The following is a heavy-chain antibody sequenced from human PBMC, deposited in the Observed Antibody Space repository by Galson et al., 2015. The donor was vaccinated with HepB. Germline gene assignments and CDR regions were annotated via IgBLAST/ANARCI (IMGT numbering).Heavy chain of an antibody. CDR2: TIPRFGVT. D-gene: IGHD2/OR15-2a*01. J-gene: IGHJ4*02. Sequence: SCKASGGSFRKYGFSWVRQAPGQGLEWVGGTIPRFGVTDYAQKFQGRVTITADESTSIVYMEMSKLRFEDTAVFYCARDPRGGRGESDIDYWGQGTLVTVSS. CDR1: GGSFRKYG. CDR3: ARDPRGGRGESDIDY. V-gene: IGHV1-69*01.